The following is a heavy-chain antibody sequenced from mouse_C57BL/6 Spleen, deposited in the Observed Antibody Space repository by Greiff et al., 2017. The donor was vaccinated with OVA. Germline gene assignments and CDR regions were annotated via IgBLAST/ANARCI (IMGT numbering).Heavy chain of an antibody. Sequence: EVMLVESGGGLVKPGGSLKLSCAASGFTFSSYTMSWVSQTPEKRLEWVATISGGGGNTYYPDSVKGRFTISRDNAKNTLYLQMSSLRSEDTALYYCARRGLRLDYFDYWGQGTTLTVSS. V-gene: IGHV5-9*01. D-gene: IGHD2-4*01. J-gene: IGHJ2*01. CDR2: ISGGGGNT. CDR3: ARRGLRLDYFDY. CDR1: GFTFSSYT.